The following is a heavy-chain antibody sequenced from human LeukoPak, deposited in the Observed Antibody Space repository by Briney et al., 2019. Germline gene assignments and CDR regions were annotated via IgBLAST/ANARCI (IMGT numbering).Heavy chain of an antibody. Sequence: GGSLRLSCAASGFTFSSYSMNWVRQAPGKGPEWVSSISSSSSYIYYADSVKGRFTISRDNAKNSLYLQMNSLRAEDTAVYYCVTTWGAYYWYFDLWGRGALVTVSS. D-gene: IGHD1-26*01. V-gene: IGHV3-21*01. CDR2: ISSSSSYI. CDR3: VTTWGAYYWYFDL. J-gene: IGHJ2*01. CDR1: GFTFSSYS.